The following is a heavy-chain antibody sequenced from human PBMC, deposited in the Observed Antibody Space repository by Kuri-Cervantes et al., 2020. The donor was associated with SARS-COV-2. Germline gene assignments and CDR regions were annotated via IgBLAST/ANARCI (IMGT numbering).Heavy chain of an antibody. V-gene: IGHV4-61*01. J-gene: IGHJ3*02. CDR2: IYYSGST. Sequence: SETLSLTCTVSGGSVSSGSYYWSWIRQPPGKGLEWIGYIYYSGSTNYNPSLKSRVTISVDTSKNQFSLKLSSVTAADTAVYYCARPAAAPTEPDAFDIWGQGTMVTVSS. D-gene: IGHD6-13*01. CDR3: ARPAAAPTEPDAFDI. CDR1: GGSVSSGSYY.